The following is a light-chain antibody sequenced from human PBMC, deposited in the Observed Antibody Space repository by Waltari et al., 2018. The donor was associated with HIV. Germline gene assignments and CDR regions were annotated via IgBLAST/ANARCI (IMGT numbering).Light chain of an antibody. CDR1: NIAKED. Sequence: YFLTQPPSVSVAPGETATITCGGDNIAKEDVNWSRQRPGQAPVLVIRDNRVRPSGISDRSSGFKAGSTATLTINAAAAGDAADYYCQVWDTTTTYFFFGSGTEVVVL. CDR2: DNR. CDR3: QVWDTTTTYFF. J-gene: IGLJ1*01. V-gene: IGLV3-21*01.